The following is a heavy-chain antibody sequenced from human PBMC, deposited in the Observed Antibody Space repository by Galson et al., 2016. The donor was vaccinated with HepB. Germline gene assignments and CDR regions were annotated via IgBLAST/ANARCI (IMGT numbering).Heavy chain of an antibody. CDR3: ARDPIDYYDGSASYETFSGPHFDC. CDR2: IYNSGST. D-gene: IGHD3-22*01. CDR1: GVSISSYH. Sequence: SETLSLTCTVSGVSISSYHWTWIRQPPGKGLEWIGYIYNSGSTNYNPSLKSRVTISVDTSKNPFSLNLSSVTAADTAVYYCARDPIDYYDGSASYETFSGPHFDCWGQGSLVTVSS. J-gene: IGHJ4*02. V-gene: IGHV4-59*01.